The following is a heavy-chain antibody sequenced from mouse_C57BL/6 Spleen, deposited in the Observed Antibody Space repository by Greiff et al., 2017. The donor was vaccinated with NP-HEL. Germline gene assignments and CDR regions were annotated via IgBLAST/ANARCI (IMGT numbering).Heavy chain of an antibody. D-gene: IGHD1-1*01. V-gene: IGHV1-9*01. Sequence: QVQLQQSGAELMKPGASVKLSCKATGYTFTGYWIEWVKQRPGHGLEWIGELLPGSGSTNYNEKFKGKATFTADTSSNTAYMQLSSLTTEDSAIYDCARRGDYDGSSYYFDYWGQGTTLTVSS. CDR1: GYTFTGYW. CDR2: LLPGSGST. CDR3: ARRGDYDGSSYYFDY. J-gene: IGHJ2*01.